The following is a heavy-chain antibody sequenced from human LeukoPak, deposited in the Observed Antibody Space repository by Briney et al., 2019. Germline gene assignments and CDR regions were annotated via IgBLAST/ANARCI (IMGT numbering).Heavy chain of an antibody. D-gene: IGHD6-13*01. CDR3: AREGIASAGGGVDY. V-gene: IGHV1-2*06. J-gene: IGHJ4*02. CDR2: INPNSGGT. CDR1: GGTFSSYA. Sequence: ASVKVSCKASGGTFSSYAISWVRQAPGQGLEWMGRINPNSGGTNYAQKFQGRVTMTRDTSISTAYMELSRLRSDDTAVYYCAREGIASAGGGVDYWGQGTLVTVSS.